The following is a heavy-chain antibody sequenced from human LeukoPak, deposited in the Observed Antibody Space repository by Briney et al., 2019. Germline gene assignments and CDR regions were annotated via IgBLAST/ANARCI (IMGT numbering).Heavy chain of an antibody. CDR2: INPSGGST. J-gene: IGHJ4*02. D-gene: IGHD2-2*01. CDR1: GYTFTSYD. V-gene: IGHV1-46*01. CDR3: ARAGRYCSSTSCYFDY. Sequence: ASVKVSCKASGYTFTSYDINWVRQAPGQGLEWMGIINPSGGSTSYAQKFQGRVTMTRDTSTSTVYMELSSLRSEDTAVYYCARAGRYCSSTSCYFDYWGQGTLVTVSS.